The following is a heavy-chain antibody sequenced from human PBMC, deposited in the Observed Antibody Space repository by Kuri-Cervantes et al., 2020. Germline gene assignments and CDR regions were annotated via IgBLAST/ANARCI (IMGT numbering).Heavy chain of an antibody. D-gene: IGHD3-9*01. CDR1: GYSISSGYY. CDR3: ARNYDILTGYYDGYFDY. J-gene: IGHJ4*02. V-gene: IGHV4-38-2*01. CDR2: IYYSGST. Sequence: GSLRLSCAVSGYSISSGYYWGWIRQTPGKGLEWIGSIYYSGSTYYNPSLKSRVTISVDMSKNQFSLKLSSVTAADTAVYYCARNYDILTGYYDGYFDYWGQGALVTVSS.